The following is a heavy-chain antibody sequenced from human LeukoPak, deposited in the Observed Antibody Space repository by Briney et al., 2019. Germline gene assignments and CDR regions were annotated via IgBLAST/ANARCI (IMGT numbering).Heavy chain of an antibody. D-gene: IGHD4-17*01. CDR1: NFTFGVYA. Sequence: GGSLRLSCAASNFTFGVYAMSWVRQAPGKGQEWISLISASGDKTYYADSVKGRFTVSRDNSRNTMYLQMDSLRAEDTAVYYCAKDRDGDFYFYMDVWGTGTTVIVSS. J-gene: IGHJ6*03. CDR3: AKDRDGDFYFYMDV. V-gene: IGHV3-23*01. CDR2: ISASGDKT.